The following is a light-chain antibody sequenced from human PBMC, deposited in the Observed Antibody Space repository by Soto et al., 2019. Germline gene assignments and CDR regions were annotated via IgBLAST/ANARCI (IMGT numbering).Light chain of an antibody. CDR3: QQYGSSRM. Sequence: EIVLTQSPGTLSLSPGERATLSCRASQSVSSDLAWYQQKPGQAPRLLIFGASSGATGVPERFSGSGSETEFTLTISRLEPEDFAVYHCQQYGSSRMFGQGTKVEIK. CDR2: GAS. V-gene: IGKV3-20*01. CDR1: QSVSSD. J-gene: IGKJ1*01.